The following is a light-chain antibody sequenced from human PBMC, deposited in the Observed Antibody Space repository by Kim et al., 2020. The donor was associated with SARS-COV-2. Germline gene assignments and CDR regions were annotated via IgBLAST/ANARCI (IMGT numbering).Light chain of an antibody. CDR2: QDS. CDR3: QAWDSSTVV. J-gene: IGLJ2*01. Sequence: SYELTQPPSVSVSPGQTASITCSGDKLGDKYACWYQQKPGQSPVLVIYQDSNRPSGIPERFSCSNSGNTATLTISGTQAMDEADYYCQAWDSSTVVFGGG. CDR1: KLGDKY. V-gene: IGLV3-1*01.